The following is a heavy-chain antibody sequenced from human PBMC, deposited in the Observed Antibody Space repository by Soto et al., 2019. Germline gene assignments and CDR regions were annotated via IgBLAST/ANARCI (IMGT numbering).Heavy chain of an antibody. CDR3: ASGDRGTFDY. D-gene: IGHD3-22*01. CDR2: IIPILGIA. V-gene: IGHV1-69*02. Sequence: QVQLVQSGAEVKKPGSSVKVSCKASGGTFSSYTISWVRQAPGQGLEWMGRIIPILGIANYAQKFQDRVTITADKSTSTAYMELSSLRSEDTAVYYCASGDRGTFDYWGQGTLVTVSS. CDR1: GGTFSSYT. J-gene: IGHJ4*02.